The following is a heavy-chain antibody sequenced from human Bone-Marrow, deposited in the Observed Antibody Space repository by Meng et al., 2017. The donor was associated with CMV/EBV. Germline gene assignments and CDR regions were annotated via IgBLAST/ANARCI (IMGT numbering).Heavy chain of an antibody. J-gene: IGHJ4*02. CDR3: AKLIWSGQLSPLDY. Sequence: SLKISCSAPGFTFNGYAMHWLRQAPGKGLEWVSGIDWNSGRIDYADSVKGRFTISRDNSKNTLYLQMNSLRAEDTAVYYRAKLIWSGQLSPLDYWGQGTLVTVSS. CDR1: GFTFNGYA. D-gene: IGHD3-3*01. CDR2: IDWNSGRI. V-gene: IGHV3-9*01.